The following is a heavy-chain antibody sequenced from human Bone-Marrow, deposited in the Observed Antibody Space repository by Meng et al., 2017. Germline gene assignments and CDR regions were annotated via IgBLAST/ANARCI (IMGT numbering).Heavy chain of an antibody. CDR1: GGTFSSYA. D-gene: IGHD3-22*01. V-gene: IGHV1-69*05. CDR2: IIPIFGTA. CDR3: AMYYYDSSGYYPASERNDAFDI. J-gene: IGHJ3*02. Sequence: SVKVSCKASGGTFSSYAISWVRQAPGQGLEWMGGIIPIFGTANYAQKYQGRVTITTDVSTSTAYMELSSMRSEDTAVYYCAMYYYDSSGYYPASERNDAFDIWGQGTMVTVSS.